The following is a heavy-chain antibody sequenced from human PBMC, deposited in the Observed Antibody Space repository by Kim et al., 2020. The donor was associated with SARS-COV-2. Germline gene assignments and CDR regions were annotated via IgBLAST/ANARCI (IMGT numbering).Heavy chain of an antibody. J-gene: IGHJ5*02. CDR2: IYYSGST. V-gene: IGHV4-39*01. D-gene: IGHD1-26*01. CDR3: ARQGRGARSLYNWFDP. Sequence: SETLSLTCTVSGGSISSSSYYWGWIRQPPGKGLEWIGSIYYSGSTYYNPSLKSRVTISVDTSKNQFSLKLSSVTAADTAVYYCARQGRGARSLYNWFDP. CDR1: GGSISSSSYY.